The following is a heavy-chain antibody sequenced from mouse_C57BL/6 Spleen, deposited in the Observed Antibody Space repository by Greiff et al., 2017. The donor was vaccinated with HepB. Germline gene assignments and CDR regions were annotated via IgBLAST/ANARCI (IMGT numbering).Heavy chain of an antibody. D-gene: IGHD2-2*01. CDR1: GFTFSSYA. CDR3: TRDCGYDGAYAMDY. J-gene: IGHJ4*01. CDR2: ISSGGDYI. Sequence: EVNVVESGEGLVKPGGSLKLSCAASGFTFSSYAMSWVRQTPEKRLEWVAYISSGGDYIYYADTVKGRFTISRDNARNTLYLQMSSLKSEDTAMYYCTRDCGYDGAYAMDYWGQGTSVTVSS. V-gene: IGHV5-9-1*02.